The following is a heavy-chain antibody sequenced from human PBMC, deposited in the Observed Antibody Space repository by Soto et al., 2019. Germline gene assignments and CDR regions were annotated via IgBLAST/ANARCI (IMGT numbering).Heavy chain of an antibody. Sequence: QVQLVQSGAEVKKPGSSVKVSCKASGGTFSSYAISWVRQAPGQGLEWMGGIIPIFGTANYAQKFQGRVTITEDDSTSPAYMELRSLRSEATAVYYCARAPSESGGYVGNYYGMDVWGQGTTVTVAS. CDR2: IIPIFGTA. J-gene: IGHJ6*02. V-gene: IGHV1-69*01. D-gene: IGHD5-12*01. CDR3: ARAPSESGGYVGNYYGMDV. CDR1: GGTFSSYA.